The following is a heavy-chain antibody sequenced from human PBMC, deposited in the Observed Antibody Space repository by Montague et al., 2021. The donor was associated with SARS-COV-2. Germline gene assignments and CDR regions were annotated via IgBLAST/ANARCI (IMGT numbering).Heavy chain of an antibody. CDR2: FYSVGST. J-gene: IGHJ3*02. CDR1: GASVVSSD. D-gene: IGHD1-14*01. CDR3: ARETMTADAFDI. V-gene: IGHV4-59*02. Sequence: SETLSLTCTVSGASVVSSDWGWIRQSPGKGLEWIGYFYSVGSTAYNPSRKNRATISADTSKNQFSPEVRSVTAADTAVYYCARETMTADAFDIWGQGTMVTVSS.